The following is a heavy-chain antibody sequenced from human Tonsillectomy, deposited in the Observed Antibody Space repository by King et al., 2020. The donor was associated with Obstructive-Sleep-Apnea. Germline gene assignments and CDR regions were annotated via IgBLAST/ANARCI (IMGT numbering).Heavy chain of an antibody. CDR1: GDSFTSFW. CDR3: ATYYYDGSGHNWFDP. Sequence: VQLVESGAEVKKPGESLKISCKASGDSFTSFWIGWVRQMPGKGLECMGIINPADSDTTYSPSFQGQVTNSADKSISTAYLQWSSLKASDTAIYYCATYYYDGSGHNWFDPWGQGTLVTVSS. J-gene: IGHJ5*02. D-gene: IGHD3-22*01. V-gene: IGHV5-51*01. CDR2: INPADSDT.